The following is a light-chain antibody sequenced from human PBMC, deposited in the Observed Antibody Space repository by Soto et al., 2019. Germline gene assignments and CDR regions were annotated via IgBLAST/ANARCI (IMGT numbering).Light chain of an antibody. J-gene: IGKJ3*01. Sequence: DLQMTQSPSFVSASVGDRVTITCRASQSIVDWLAWYQQKPGKAPKLLISAASSLQTGVPSRFSGSGSGTDFSLTISSLQSEDFATYYCQQAFSFPFTFGPGTKVEIK. CDR2: AAS. V-gene: IGKV1-12*01. CDR3: QQAFSFPFT. CDR1: QSIVDW.